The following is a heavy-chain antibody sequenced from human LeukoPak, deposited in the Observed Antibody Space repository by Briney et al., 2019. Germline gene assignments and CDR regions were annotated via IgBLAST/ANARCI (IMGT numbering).Heavy chain of an antibody. J-gene: IGHJ4*02. CDR2: ISSSGTTI. CDR1: GFTFSDYY. CDR3: AHLPPRTGSYDY. D-gene: IGHD1-1*01. V-gene: IGHV3-11*01. Sequence: NPGGSLRLSCTASGFTFSDYYMSWIRQAPGKGLEWVSYISSSGTTIYYADSVKGRFTISRDNAKNSLYLQMNSLRAADTAVYYCAHLPPRTGSYDYWGQGTLVTVSS.